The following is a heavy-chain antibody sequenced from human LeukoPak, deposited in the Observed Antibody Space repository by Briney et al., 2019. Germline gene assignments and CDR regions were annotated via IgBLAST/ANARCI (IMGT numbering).Heavy chain of an antibody. Sequence: PEGSLRLSCAASGFTFSSYGMHWVRQAPGKGLEWVAVISYDGSNKYYADSVKGRFTISRDNSKNTLYLQMNSLRAEDTAVYYCAKAPWVGIAAAGSYFDYWGQGTLVTVSS. CDR3: AKAPWVGIAAAGSYFDY. J-gene: IGHJ4*02. D-gene: IGHD6-13*01. CDR1: GFTFSSYG. V-gene: IGHV3-30*18. CDR2: ISYDGSNK.